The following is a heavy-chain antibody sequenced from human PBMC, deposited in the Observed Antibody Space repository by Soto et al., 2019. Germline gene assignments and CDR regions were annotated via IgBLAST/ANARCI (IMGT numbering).Heavy chain of an antibody. CDR2: TYYRSRWSF. Sequence: SQTPLTCVISGDSVSSNSGAWNWIRQSPSRGLEWLGRTYYRSRWSFDYALSVKSRLTIDPDTSKNQFSLHLDSLTPEDTAVYYCEGVTWLRGMDVWGQGTPVTVSS. D-gene: IGHD3-10*01. CDR3: EGVTWLRGMDV. V-gene: IGHV6-1*01. J-gene: IGHJ6*02. CDR1: GDSVSSNSGA.